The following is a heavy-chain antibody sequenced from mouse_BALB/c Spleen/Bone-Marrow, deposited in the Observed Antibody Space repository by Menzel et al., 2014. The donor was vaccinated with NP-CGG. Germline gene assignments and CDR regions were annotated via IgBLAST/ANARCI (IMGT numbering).Heavy chain of an antibody. Sequence: VMLVESGAEQVRPGTSVKVSCKAAGYAFTYYLIDWIKQRPGQRPGQGLEWIGVINPGTGGTNYNEKFKGRATLTADNSSSTAYMQLSSRTSDDSAVYFCARRPWFAYWGQGTLVTVSA. J-gene: IGHJ3*01. CDR2: INPGTGGT. CDR1: GYAFTYYL. V-gene: IGHV1-54*01. CDR3: ARRPWFAY.